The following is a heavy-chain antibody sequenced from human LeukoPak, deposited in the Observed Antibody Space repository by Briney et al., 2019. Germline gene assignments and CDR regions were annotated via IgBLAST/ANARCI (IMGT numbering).Heavy chain of an antibody. V-gene: IGHV4-59*01. CDR2: IYYSGST. CDR3: ARGYWRAEFDY. CDR1: GSSISSYY. J-gene: IGHJ4*02. Sequence: SETLSLTCTVSGSSISSYYWSWIRQPPGKGLEWIGYIYYSGSTNYNPSLKSRVTISVDTSKNQFSLKLSSVTAADTAVYYCARGYWRAEFDYWGQGTLVTVSS. D-gene: IGHD2-15*01.